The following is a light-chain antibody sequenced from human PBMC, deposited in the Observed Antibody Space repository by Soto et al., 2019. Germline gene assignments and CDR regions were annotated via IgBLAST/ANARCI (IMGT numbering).Light chain of an antibody. J-gene: IGLJ1*01. Sequence: QSVLTQPPSVSAAPGQKVTISCSGSSSNIGGNSVSWYQQLPGTAPKLLIYDDNKRPSGIPDRFSGSKSGTSATLGITGFQTGEEANYYCRSWDRSLSAYVFGTRTKVTV. CDR3: RSWDRSLSAYV. V-gene: IGLV1-51*01. CDR1: SSNIGGNS. CDR2: DDN.